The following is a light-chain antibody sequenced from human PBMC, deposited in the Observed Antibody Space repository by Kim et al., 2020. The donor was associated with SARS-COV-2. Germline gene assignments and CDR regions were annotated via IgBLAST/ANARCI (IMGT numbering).Light chain of an antibody. V-gene: IGLV3-19*01. CDR3: NSRDSSRNHLWV. CDR2: GKN. CDR1: SLRSYY. Sequence: SSELTQDPAVSVALGQTVRITCQGDSLRSYYASWYQQKPGQAPVLVIYGKNNRPSGIPDRFSGSSSGNTASLTITGAQAEDEADYYCNSRDSSRNHLWVF. J-gene: IGLJ3*02.